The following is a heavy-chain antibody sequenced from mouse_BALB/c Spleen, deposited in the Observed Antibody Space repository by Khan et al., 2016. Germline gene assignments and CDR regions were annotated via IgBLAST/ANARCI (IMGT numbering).Heavy chain of an antibody. CDR3: ARSDDRYGYVEYFDY. CDR2: ISYSGST. D-gene: IGHD1-2*01. V-gene: IGHV3-2*02. Sequence: EVQLQESGPGLVKPSQSLSLTCTVTGYSITSDYAWNWIRQFPGNKLEWMGYISYSGSTSYNPSLKSRISITRDTSKNQFFLQLNSVTTEDTATYYCARSDDRYGYVEYFDYWGQGTTLTVSS. CDR1: GYSITSDYA. J-gene: IGHJ2*01.